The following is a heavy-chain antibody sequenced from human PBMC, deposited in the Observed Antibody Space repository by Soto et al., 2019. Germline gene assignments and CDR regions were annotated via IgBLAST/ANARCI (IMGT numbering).Heavy chain of an antibody. Sequence: GGXLRLSCTASGFTFGDYAMSWFRKAPGKGLDLVGFIRSKAYGGTTEYAASVKGRFTISRDDSKSIAYLQMNSLKTEDTAVYYCTRAGYVYGYYYYYGMDVWGQGTTVTVSS. CDR1: GFTFGDYA. D-gene: IGHD5-18*01. J-gene: IGHJ6*02. V-gene: IGHV3-49*03. CDR3: TRAGYVYGYYYYYGMDV. CDR2: IRSKAYGGTT.